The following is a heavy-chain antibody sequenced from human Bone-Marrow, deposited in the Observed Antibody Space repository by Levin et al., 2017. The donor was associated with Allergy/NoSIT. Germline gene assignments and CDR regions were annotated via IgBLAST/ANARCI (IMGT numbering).Heavy chain of an antibody. CDR3: SASTFYYMDV. CDR1: GFSFSSYP. V-gene: IGHV3-30-3*01. CDR2: TSSDGTTK. Sequence: GGSLRLSCAASGFSFSSYPMHWVRQTPGKGLEWLAVTSSDGTTKYYADSVRGRFTISRDNSKSTLILQMSSLRADDTAVYYCSASTFYYMDVWGKGTTVTVSS. J-gene: IGHJ6*03. D-gene: IGHD3-16*01.